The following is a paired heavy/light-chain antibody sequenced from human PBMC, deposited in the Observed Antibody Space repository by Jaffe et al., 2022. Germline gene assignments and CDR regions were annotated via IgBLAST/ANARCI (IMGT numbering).Heavy chain of an antibody. V-gene: IGHV5-51*03. CDR3: VIPYYPISGSFSPVDS. CDR1: GYSFTNYW. J-gene: IGHJ4*02. D-gene: IGHD3-10*01. Sequence: EMQLVQSGAEVKKPGESLKISCKGFGYSFTNYWIGWVRQMPGKGLEWMGIINPRDSDTRYRLSFQGQITVSADTSISTAYLQWNSLEASDSAMYYCVIPYYPISGSFSPVDSWGQGTLVTVSS. CDR2: INPRDSDT.
Light chain of an antibody. V-gene: IGKV3-15*01. J-gene: IGKJ1*01. CDR3: QHYNNWPRT. Sequence: EIVMTQSPGTLSVSPGERATLSCRASQSVVSYLAWYHQKPGQGPRLLIYGASTRATGIPARFSGSGSGTEFTLTISNLQSEDVGLYYCQHYNNWPRTFGQGTKVEIK. CDR1: QSVVSY. CDR2: GAS.